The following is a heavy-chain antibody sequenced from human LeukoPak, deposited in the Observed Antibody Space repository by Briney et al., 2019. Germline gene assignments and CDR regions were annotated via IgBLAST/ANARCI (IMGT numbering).Heavy chain of an antibody. J-gene: IGHJ3*02. CDR1: GFTFRSHG. CDR2: IRGDGITT. V-gene: IGHV3-48*01. CDR3: ARARPGDAFDI. Sequence: GGSLRLSCVASGFTFRSHGMNWVRQAPGKGLEWVSGIRGDGITTYYADSVKGRFTISRDNAKNSLYLQMNSLRAEDTAVYYCARARPGDAFDIWGQGTMVTVSS.